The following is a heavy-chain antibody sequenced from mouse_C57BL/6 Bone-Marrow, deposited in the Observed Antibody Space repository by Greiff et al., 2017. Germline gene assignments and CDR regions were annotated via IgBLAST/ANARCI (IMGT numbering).Heavy chain of an antibody. J-gene: IGHJ4*01. CDR3: TTKGPGWNYAMDY. Sequence: VQLQQSGAELVRPGASVKLSCTASGFNIKDYYMHWVKQRPEQGLEWLGRIDPEDGDTEYAPKFQGKATLTADKASNTAYRQLSSLTSEDTAVYYCTTKGPGWNYAMDYWGQGTSVTVSS. CDR1: GFNIKDYY. V-gene: IGHV14-1*01. CDR2: IDPEDGDT. D-gene: IGHD3-1*01.